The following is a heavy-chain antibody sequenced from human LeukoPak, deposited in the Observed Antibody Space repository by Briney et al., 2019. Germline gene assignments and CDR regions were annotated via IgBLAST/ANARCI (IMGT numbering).Heavy chain of an antibody. Sequence: GGSLRLSCAASGFTFSDYWMMWVRQAPGKGLEWVAQIKVDGSEKYYVDSVRGRFTISRDNAKNSLDLQMNTLRVEDTAVYYCVRDATRGGDLDHWGQGTLVTVSS. J-gene: IGHJ5*02. CDR1: GFTFSDYW. CDR2: IKVDGSEK. D-gene: IGHD2-21*01. V-gene: IGHV3-7*01. CDR3: VRDATRGGDLDH.